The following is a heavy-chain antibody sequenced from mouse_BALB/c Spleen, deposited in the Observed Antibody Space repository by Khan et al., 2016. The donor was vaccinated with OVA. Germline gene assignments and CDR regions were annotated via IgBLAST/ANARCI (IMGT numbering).Heavy chain of an antibody. J-gene: IGHJ4*01. V-gene: IGHV3-8*02. Sequence: EVELVESGPSLVKPSQTLSLTCSVTGDSITSGYWNWIRKFPGNKLEYMGYISYSGSTYYNPSLKSRISTTRDTSKNQCYLQLKSVTTENTATYYCARSSLLYYDYDGYAMDDWGQGTSVTVSS. CDR3: ARSSLLYYDYDGYAMDD. CDR2: ISYSGST. CDR1: GDSITSGY. D-gene: IGHD2-4*01.